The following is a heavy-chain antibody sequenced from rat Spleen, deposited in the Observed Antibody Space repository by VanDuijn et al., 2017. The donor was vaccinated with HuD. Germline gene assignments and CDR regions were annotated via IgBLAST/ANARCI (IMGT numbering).Heavy chain of an antibody. D-gene: IGHD1-7*01. V-gene: IGHV5-7*01. CDR3: ARQRHIMGPTGDFDY. Sequence: EVQLVESGGGLVQPGRSMKLSCAASGFTFSNYDMAWVRQAPKKGLEWVATISYDGSSTYCRDSVKGRFTISRDNAKSTLYVQMDSLRSEDTATYYCARQRHIMGPTGDFDYWGQGTLVTVSS. J-gene: IGHJ3*01. CDR1: GFTFSNYD. CDR2: ISYDGSST.